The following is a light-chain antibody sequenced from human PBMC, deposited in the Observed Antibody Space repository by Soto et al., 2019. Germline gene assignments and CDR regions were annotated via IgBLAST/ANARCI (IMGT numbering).Light chain of an antibody. CDR2: GAS. CDR3: QQCGGSPYT. CDR1: QSVSSTY. Sequence: EIVLTQSPGALSLSPGERATLSCRASQSVSSTYLAWYQQKPSQAPRLLIYGASSRATGIPDRFSGTGSGTDFTLTISRLEPEDFAVYYCQQCGGSPYTFGQGTKLEIK. J-gene: IGKJ2*01. V-gene: IGKV3-20*01.